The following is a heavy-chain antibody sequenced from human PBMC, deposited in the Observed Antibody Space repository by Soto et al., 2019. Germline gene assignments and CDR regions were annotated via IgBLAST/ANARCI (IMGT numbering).Heavy chain of an antibody. CDR1: GFSFTNAW. J-gene: IGHJ1*01. D-gene: IGHD3-22*01. V-gene: IGHV3-15*07. CDR2: IKSKTHGGTT. CDR3: SIDTYNDMIVVSLDD. Sequence: PGGSLRLSCAASGFSFTNAWINWVRQAPGKGLEWVGRIKSKTHGGTTDFAAPVKGRFAISRDDSKNIAYMQMNSLEIEDTAVYYFSIDTYNDMIVVSLDDRGNGSLVTVYS.